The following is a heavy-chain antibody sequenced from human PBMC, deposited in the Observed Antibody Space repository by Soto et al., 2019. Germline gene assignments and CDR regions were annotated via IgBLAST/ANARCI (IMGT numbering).Heavy chain of an antibody. CDR1: GFTFSSYA. J-gene: IGHJ4*02. Sequence: QVQLVESGGGVVQPGRSLRLSCAASGFTFSSYAMHWVRQAPGKGLDWVALISYDGSDKYYAAALKGRFSISRDSSKNELYLQMNSLRPEDTAVYYCANDIRGWYEDSWGQGTLVTVSS. V-gene: IGHV3-30-3*02. CDR2: ISYDGSDK. D-gene: IGHD6-19*01. CDR3: ANDIRGWYEDS.